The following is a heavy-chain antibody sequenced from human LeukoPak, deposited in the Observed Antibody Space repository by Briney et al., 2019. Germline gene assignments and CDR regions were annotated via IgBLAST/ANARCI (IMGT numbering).Heavy chain of an antibody. Sequence: PSETLSLTCAVYSQSFSGYYWSWIRHPPGKGREWIGEINQSASTNYNPSLKTRVPIPVDTSKNQSSLNLTSVTAADTAVYYCARGRKALAVAGSAWVWKSGMYYFDYWGQGTLVTVSS. CDR2: INQSAST. D-gene: IGHD6-19*01. V-gene: IGHV4-34*01. J-gene: IGHJ4*02. CDR1: SQSFSGYY. CDR3: ARGRKALAVAGSAWVWKSGMYYFDY.